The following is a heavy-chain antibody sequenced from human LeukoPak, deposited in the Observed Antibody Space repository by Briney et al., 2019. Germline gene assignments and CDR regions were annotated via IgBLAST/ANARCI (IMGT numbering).Heavy chain of an antibody. D-gene: IGHD3-10*01. Sequence: PGGSLRLSCAASGFTFSNHAMSWVRQAPGKGLEWVSAISGSGISTYYSDSVKGRFTISRDSSRNTVDLQMNSLTAEDTAIYYCATDGIYYGSGSYHTYWGQGTLVTGSS. J-gene: IGHJ4*02. CDR1: GFTFSNHA. CDR2: ISGSGIST. CDR3: ATDGIYYGSGSYHTY. V-gene: IGHV3-23*01.